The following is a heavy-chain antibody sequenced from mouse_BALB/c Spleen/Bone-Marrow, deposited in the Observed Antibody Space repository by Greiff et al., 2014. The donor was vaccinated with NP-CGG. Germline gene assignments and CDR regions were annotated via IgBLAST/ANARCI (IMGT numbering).Heavy chain of an antibody. CDR3: ARGITTGYFDY. V-gene: IGHV1-54*01. CDR1: GYAFTNYL. J-gene: IGHJ2*01. CDR2: INPGSGGT. Sequence: QVQLQQPGAELVRPGTSVKVSCKASGYAFTNYLIEWVKQRPGQGLEWIGVINPGSGGTNYNEKFKGKATLTADKSSSTAYMQLSSLTSDDSAVYFCARGITTGYFDYWGQGTTFTVSS. D-gene: IGHD1-1*01.